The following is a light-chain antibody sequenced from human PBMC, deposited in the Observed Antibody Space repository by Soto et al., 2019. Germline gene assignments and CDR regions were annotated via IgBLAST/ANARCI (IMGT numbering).Light chain of an antibody. V-gene: IGKV1-5*03. J-gene: IGKJ4*01. CDR2: KAS. CDR1: QNIDAW. Sequence: IHVSQSPSTLSASVLDRVTITCRASQNIDAWLAWYQQKPGKAPKVLIYKASSLESGVPSRFSGSGSGTEFTLTISSLQPEDFATYYCQQLNSYPLTFGGGTKVDIK. CDR3: QQLNSYPLT.